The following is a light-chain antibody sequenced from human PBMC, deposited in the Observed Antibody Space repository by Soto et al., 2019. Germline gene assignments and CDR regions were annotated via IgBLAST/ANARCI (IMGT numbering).Light chain of an antibody. CDR1: RSLVYSDGNTS. Sequence: DVVMTQSPLSLPVTLGQPASISCRSSRSLVYSDGNTSLNWFQQRPGQSPRRLIFEVSNRDSGVPDRFCGSASGTDFTLKISRVEAEDVGVSYCMQGTHWPHTFGQGTKVETK. CDR3: MQGTHWPHT. J-gene: IGKJ1*01. CDR2: EVS. V-gene: IGKV2-30*01.